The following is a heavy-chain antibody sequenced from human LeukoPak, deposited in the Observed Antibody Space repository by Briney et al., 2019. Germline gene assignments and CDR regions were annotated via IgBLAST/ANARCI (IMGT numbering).Heavy chain of an antibody. CDR1: GFTVSNNY. J-gene: IGHJ4*02. Sequence: GGSLRPSCAASGFTVSNNYMNWVRQAPGKGLEWVSHISRSSSIIYYTDSVKGRFTISRDNAKNLLYLQMNSLRGEDTAVYYCARDRYDSSHYYHYWGQGTLVTVSA. CDR2: ISRSSSII. CDR3: ARDRYDSSHYYHY. D-gene: IGHD3-22*01. V-gene: IGHV3-48*01.